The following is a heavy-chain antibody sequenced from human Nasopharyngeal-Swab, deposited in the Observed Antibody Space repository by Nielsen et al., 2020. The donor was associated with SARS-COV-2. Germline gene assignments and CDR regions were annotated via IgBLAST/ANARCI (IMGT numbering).Heavy chain of an antibody. CDR3: AKLDSSGWLLFDY. J-gene: IGHJ4*02. D-gene: IGHD6-19*01. Sequence: IRQPEGKGLEWVSAISGSGGSTYYADSVKGRFTISRDNSKNTLYLQMNSLRAEDTAVYYCAKLDSSGWLLFDYWGQGTLVTVSS. CDR2: ISGSGGST. V-gene: IGHV3-23*01.